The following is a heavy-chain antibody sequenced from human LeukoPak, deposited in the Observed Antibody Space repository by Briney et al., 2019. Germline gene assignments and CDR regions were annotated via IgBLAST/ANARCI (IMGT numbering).Heavy chain of an antibody. CDR1: GFTFSDHY. CDR3: ARDPDTSSKVDY. V-gene: IGHV3-11*04. CDR2: IS. J-gene: IGHJ4*02. Sequence: GGSLRLSCAASGFTFSDHYMSWIRQTPGKGLEWVSRISRDTEAVKGRFTISRDNTKNSLYLQMNSLRVDDTAVYYCARDPDTSSKVDYWGQGTLVTVSS. D-gene: IGHD6-6*01.